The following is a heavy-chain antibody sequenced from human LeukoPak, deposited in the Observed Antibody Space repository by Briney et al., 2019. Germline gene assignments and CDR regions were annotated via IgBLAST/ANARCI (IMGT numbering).Heavy chain of an antibody. V-gene: IGHV3-23*01. CDR1: GFTFSSYA. CDR2: ISGSGGST. CDR3: ARDPLATITDPFHFDY. Sequence: PGGSLRLSCAASGFTFSSYAMSWVRQAPGKGLEWVSAISGSGGSTYYADSVKGRFTISRDNSKNTLYLQMNSLRAEDTAVYYCARDPLATITDPFHFDYWGQGTLVTVFS. D-gene: IGHD5-12*01. J-gene: IGHJ4*02.